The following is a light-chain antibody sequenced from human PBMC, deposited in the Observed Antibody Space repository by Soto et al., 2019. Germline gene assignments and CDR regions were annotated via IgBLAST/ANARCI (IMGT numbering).Light chain of an antibody. Sequence: VLTQSPATLSLSPGERATVSCRASQSVSSCFALYQQRPGHAPPLLIYDASNRATGITARCSGSGSGTDFTLPISRLEPEDFAVYYCQQYGSSPLTFGGGTKVDIK. J-gene: IGKJ4*01. CDR3: QQYGSSPLT. CDR1: QSVSSCF. V-gene: IGKV3D-20*01. CDR2: DAS.